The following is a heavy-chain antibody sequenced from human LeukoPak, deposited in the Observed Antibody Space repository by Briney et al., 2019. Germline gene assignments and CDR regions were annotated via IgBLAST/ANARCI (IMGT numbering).Heavy chain of an antibody. CDR3: ARAGVIYDSSGYYYYFDY. Sequence: PGGSLRLSCAASGFAFSSYEMNWVRQAPGKGLEWVLYMSSSGRTIYYADSVKGRFTISRDNAKNSLYLQMNSLRAEDTAIYYCARAGVIYDSSGYYYYFDYWGQGTLVTVSS. CDR1: GFAFSSYE. J-gene: IGHJ4*02. D-gene: IGHD3-22*01. CDR2: MSSSGRTI. V-gene: IGHV3-48*03.